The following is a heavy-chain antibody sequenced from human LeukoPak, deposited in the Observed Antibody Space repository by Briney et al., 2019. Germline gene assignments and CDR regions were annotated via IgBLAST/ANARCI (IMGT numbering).Heavy chain of an antibody. V-gene: IGHV4-59*01. CDR2: IYYSGST. CDR3: ARVQRPLDGADY. Sequence: ASETLSLTCSVSGGSISSNYWSWIRQPPGEGLEWIGYIYYSGSTYYNPSLKSRVTISVDTSKNLFSLKLSSVTGADTAVYYCARVQRPLDGADYWGQGTLVTVSS. J-gene: IGHJ4*02. CDR1: GGSISSNY. D-gene: IGHD1-1*01.